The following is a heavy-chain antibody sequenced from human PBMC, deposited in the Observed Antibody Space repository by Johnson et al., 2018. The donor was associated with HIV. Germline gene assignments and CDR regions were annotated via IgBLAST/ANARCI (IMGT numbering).Heavy chain of an antibody. J-gene: IGHJ3*02. CDR2: ISWNSGSI. CDR3: AKDISADYYGSGSYRAFDI. CDR1: GFTFSSYA. D-gene: IGHD3-10*01. V-gene: IGHV3-9*01. Sequence: VQLVESGGGVVQPGRSLRLSCAASGFTFSSYAMHWVRQAPGKGLEWVAGISWNSGSIGYADSVKGRFTISRDNAKNSLYLQMNSLRAEDTALYYCAKDISADYYGSGSYRAFDIWGQGTMVTVSS.